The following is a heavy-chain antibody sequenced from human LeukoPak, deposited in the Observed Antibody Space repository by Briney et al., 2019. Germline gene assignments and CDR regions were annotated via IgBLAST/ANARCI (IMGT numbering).Heavy chain of an antibody. Sequence: ASVKVSCKASGYTFTTYAIHWVRQAPGQRPEWMAWINAANGNTKYSQNFQGRITISRDTSASTTYMVLSSLRSEDTAVYYCARIGWNYYFDYWGQGTLVTVSS. V-gene: IGHV1-3*01. CDR3: ARIGWNYYFDY. J-gene: IGHJ4*02. CDR1: GYTFTTYA. CDR2: INAANGNT. D-gene: IGHD1-1*01.